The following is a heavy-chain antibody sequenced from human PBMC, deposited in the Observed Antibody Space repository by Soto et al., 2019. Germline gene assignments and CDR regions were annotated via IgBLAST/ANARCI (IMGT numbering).Heavy chain of an antibody. CDR1: VGSFKSGSYY. Sequence: SETLSLTCTVSVGSFKSGSYYLSWVRQPPGKGLEWIGYVYYTGRTSYSPSLKSRVTISADTSKNQFSLTLTSVTTADTAVYYSERHYDYFDNWGQGSLVTVSS. CDR3: ERHYDYFDN. V-gene: IGHV4-61*01. CDR2: VYYTGRT. D-gene: IGHD3-16*01. J-gene: IGHJ4*02.